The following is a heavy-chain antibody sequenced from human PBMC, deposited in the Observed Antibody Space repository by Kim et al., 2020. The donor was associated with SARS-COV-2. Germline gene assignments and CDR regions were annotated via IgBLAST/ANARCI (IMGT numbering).Heavy chain of an antibody. CDR3: ASGGFDP. V-gene: IGHV3-48*03. J-gene: IGHJ5*02. Sequence: GSTIYYADSVKVRFTISRDNAKNSLYLQMNSLRAEDTAVYYFASGGFDPWGQGTLVTVSS. CDR2: GSTI. D-gene: IGHD3-10*01.